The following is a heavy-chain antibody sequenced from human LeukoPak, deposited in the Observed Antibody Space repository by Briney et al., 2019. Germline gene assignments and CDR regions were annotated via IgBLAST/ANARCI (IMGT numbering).Heavy chain of an antibody. V-gene: IGHV4-34*01. CDR2: IYHSGST. J-gene: IGHJ4*02. CDR3: ARAPNRNYDILTGPHFYYFDF. CDR1: GGSFSGYY. Sequence: SETLSLTCAVYGGSFSGYYWSWIRQPPGKGLEWIGEIYHSGSTNYNPSLKSRVTISVDTSKNQFSLRLSSVTAADTAVYYCARAPNRNYDILTGPHFYYFDFWGQGTLVTVSS. D-gene: IGHD3-9*01.